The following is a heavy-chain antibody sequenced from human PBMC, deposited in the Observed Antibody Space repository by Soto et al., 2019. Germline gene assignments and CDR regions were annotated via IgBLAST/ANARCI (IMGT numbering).Heavy chain of an antibody. Sequence: SSETLSLTCTVSGGSISSYYWSWIRQPPGKGLEWIGYIYYSGSTNYNPSLKSRVTISVDTSKNQFSLKLSSVTAADTAVYYCARHEGDYYYYMDVWGKGTTVTVSS. J-gene: IGHJ6*03. CDR3: ARHEGDYYYYMDV. V-gene: IGHV4-59*08. CDR1: GGSISSYY. D-gene: IGHD3-16*01. CDR2: IYYSGST.